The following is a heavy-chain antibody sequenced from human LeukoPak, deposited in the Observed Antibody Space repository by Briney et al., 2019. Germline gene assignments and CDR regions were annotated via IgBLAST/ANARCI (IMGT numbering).Heavy chain of an antibody. V-gene: IGHV3-53*01. CDR1: GFTFSSYA. J-gene: IGHJ4*02. CDR2: IYSDNT. CDR3: ARRAGAYSHPYDY. Sequence: PGGSLRLSCAASGFTFSSYAMHWVRQAPGEGLEWVSFIYSDNTHYSDSVKGRFTISRDNSKNTLYLQMNSLRAEDTAVYYCARRAGAYSHPYDYWGQGTLVTVSS. D-gene: IGHD4/OR15-4a*01.